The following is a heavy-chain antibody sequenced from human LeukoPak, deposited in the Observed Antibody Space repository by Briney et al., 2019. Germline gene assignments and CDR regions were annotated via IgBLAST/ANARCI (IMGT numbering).Heavy chain of an antibody. Sequence: PSETLSLTCTVSGGSISSYYWSWLRQPAGKGLEWIGRIYTSGSTNYNPSLQSRVTMSVDTSNNQFSLKLSSVTAADTAVYYCARSLVGATNDFDYWGQGTLVTVSS. CDR1: GGSISSYY. J-gene: IGHJ4*02. CDR3: ARSLVGATNDFDY. V-gene: IGHV4-4*07. CDR2: IYTSGST. D-gene: IGHD1-26*01.